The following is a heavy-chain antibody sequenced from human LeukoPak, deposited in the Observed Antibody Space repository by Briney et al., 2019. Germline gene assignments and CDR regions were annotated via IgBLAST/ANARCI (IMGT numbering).Heavy chain of an antibody. D-gene: IGHD2-15*01. CDR1: GFTFGDYA. V-gene: IGHV3-49*04. CDR3: TRRTVVVVAAPEDY. CDR2: IRSKAYGGTT. J-gene: IGHJ4*02. Sequence: GGSLRLSCTASGFTFGDYAMSWVRQAPGKGLEWVGFIRSKAYGGTTEYAASVKGRFTISRDDSKSIAYLQMNSLKTEDTAVYYCTRRTVVVVAAPEDYWGQGTLVAVSS.